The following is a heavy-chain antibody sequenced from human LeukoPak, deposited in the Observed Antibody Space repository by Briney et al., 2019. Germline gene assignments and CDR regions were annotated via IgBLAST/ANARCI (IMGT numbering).Heavy chain of an antibody. CDR3: TTVLSIASAGA. CDR2: IKSKAVGETI. V-gene: IGHV3-15*01. J-gene: IGHJ5*02. CDR1: GFTFSSYA. D-gene: IGHD6-13*01. Sequence: GGSLRLSCAASGFTFSSYAMHWVRQAPGKGLEWVARIKSKAVGETIDYAPPVKGRFTISREDSRNTLYLQMNSLKIEDTAMYYCTTVLSIASAGAWGQGTLVTVSS.